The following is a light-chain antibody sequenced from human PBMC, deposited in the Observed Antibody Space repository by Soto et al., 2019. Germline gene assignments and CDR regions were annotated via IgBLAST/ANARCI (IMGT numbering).Light chain of an antibody. CDR3: SSSSGSGTHV. V-gene: IGLV2-14*01. J-gene: IGLJ2*01. CDR1: SSDVVNYNW. CDR2: EVS. Sequence: QSALTQPASVSGSPGQSITISCTGTSSDVVNYNWVAWYQQHPGKVPKLMIYEVSNRPSGVSNRFSGSTSGNTASLTISGLQAEDEAHYYCSSSSGSGTHVFGEGTKVTVL.